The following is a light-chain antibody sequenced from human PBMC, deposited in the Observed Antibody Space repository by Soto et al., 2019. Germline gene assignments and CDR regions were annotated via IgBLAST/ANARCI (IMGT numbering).Light chain of an antibody. CDR2: WAS. CDR1: QSVLDSSNNKNY. J-gene: IGKJ1*01. CDR3: QQYDGSPWT. Sequence: DIVMTQSPDSLSVSLGERATIICNSSQSVLDSSNNKNYLAWYQQKPGQPPKLLIYWASTRQFGVPDRFSGSGSGTHFTLTISSLQAEDVAVYYCQQYDGSPWTFGQGTRVEI. V-gene: IGKV4-1*01.